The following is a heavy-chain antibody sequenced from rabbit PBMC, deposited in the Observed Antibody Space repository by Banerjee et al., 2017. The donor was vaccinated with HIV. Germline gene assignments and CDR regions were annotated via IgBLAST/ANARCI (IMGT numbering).Heavy chain of an antibody. Sequence: QSLEESGGDLVQPGASLTLTCTASGLDFSSSYWICWVRQAPGKGLEWIGCIWTGDCRTNFPGWAEGRFPNPKTSSTTVTLQMTSLTAADTATYFCAREDGGVGGYDNNLWGQGTLVTVS. CDR2: IWTGDCRT. D-gene: IGHD1-1*01. V-gene: IGHV1S40*01. CDR3: AREDGGVGGYDNNL. J-gene: IGHJ4*01. CDR1: GLDFSSSYW.